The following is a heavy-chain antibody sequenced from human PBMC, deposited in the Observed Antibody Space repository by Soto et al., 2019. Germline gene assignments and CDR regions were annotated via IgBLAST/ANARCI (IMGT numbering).Heavy chain of an antibody. CDR1: GFTFSSYW. V-gene: IGHV3-74*01. D-gene: IGHD2-21*01. J-gene: IGHJ4*02. CDR3: ARDGEGY. Sequence: EVQLVESGGGLGQPGGSLRLSCAASGFTFSSYWMHWVRQVPGKGLVWVSRINTDGSETNYADSVKGRFTVSRDNAKNTQYLQMNNLRVEDTAVYYCARDGEGYWGQGTLVTVSS. CDR2: INTDGSET.